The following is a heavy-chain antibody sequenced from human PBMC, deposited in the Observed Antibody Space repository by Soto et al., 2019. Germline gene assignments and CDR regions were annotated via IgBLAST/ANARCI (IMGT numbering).Heavy chain of an antibody. Sequence: QLRTLSCGVSVYSVVVDSAARSWIRQSPSRGLEWLGRTYYRSKWNSNFAVSVKGRVTINPDTSKNQFSLQLNSVTPEDTAVYYCARDEGGPWGQGTLVTVSS. V-gene: IGHV6-1*01. J-gene: IGHJ4*02. CDR3: ARDEGGP. CDR1: VYSVVVDSAA. CDR2: TYYRSKWNS.